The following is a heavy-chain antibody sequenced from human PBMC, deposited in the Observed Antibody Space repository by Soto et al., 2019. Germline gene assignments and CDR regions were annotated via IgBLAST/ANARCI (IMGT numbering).Heavy chain of an antibody. Sequence: SETLSITCTVSGVPVNSNYYCWSWIWQPPGKGLEWIGYISSSGSTNYNPSLKSRVTISFDTSKNQFSLTLSSVTAADTAVYYCARVRYSGGWFDYWGQGSLVTVSS. CDR1: GVPVNSNYYC. CDR3: ARVRYSGGWFDY. V-gene: IGHV4-61*01. D-gene: IGHD6-19*01. CDR2: ISSSGST. J-gene: IGHJ4*02.